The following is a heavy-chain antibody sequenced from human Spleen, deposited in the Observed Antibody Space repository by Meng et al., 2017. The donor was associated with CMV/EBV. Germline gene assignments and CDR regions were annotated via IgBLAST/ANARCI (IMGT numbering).Heavy chain of an antibody. V-gene: IGHV3-30*18. D-gene: IGHD3-3*01. Sequence: ASRFIFSNFGMHWVLQATGKGLEWVAVISYDGSNKYYADSVKGRFTISRDNSKNTLYLQMNSLRPEDTAVYYCAQGYFDFWSGYGYWGQGTLVTVSS. CDR1: RFIFSNFG. J-gene: IGHJ4*02. CDR3: AQGYFDFWSGYGY. CDR2: ISYDGSNK.